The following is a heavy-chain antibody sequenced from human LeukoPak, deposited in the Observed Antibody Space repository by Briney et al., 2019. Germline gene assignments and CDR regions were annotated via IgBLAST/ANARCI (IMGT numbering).Heavy chain of an antibody. V-gene: IGHV3-20*01. J-gene: IGHJ4*02. CDR1: GLTFDDYG. CDR2: ITWNGDSP. Sequence: GGSLRLSCAASGLTFDDYGMSWVRQAPGKGLEWVSGITWNGDSPGYADSVKGRFTISRDNAKNSLYLQMNSLRAEDTALYHCARWSSIKVAATENYWGQGTLVTVSS. CDR3: ARWSSIKVAATENY. D-gene: IGHD6-19*01.